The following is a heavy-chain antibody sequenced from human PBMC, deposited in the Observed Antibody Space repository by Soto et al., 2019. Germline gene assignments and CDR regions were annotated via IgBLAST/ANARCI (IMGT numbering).Heavy chain of an antibody. D-gene: IGHD2-8*01. CDR3: ARGGYCTNGVCSFLYYLAV. CDR1: SGSFSGYY. CDR2: INRSGST. Sequence: PSETLSLTCAVYSGSFSGYYWSWIRQPPGKGLEWIGEINRSGSTNYNPSLKSRVTISVDTSKNQFSLKLSSVTAADTAVYYCARGGYCTNGVCSFLYYLAVWGKGTTVTFPS. V-gene: IGHV4-34*01. J-gene: IGHJ6*03.